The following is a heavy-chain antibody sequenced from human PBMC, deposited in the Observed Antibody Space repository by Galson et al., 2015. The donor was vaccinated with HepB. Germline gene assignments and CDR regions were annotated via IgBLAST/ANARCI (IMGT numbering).Heavy chain of an antibody. CDR1: RFTFSDHY. CDR2: IRNKPNSYTT. J-gene: IGHJ4*02. CDR3: ARPSSGTKYSFDY. V-gene: IGHV3-72*01. Sequence: SLRLSCAASRFTFSDHYMDWVRQAPGRGLEWIGRIRNKPNSYTTEYAASVKGRFTISRDDSKDSLYLQMNSLKTEDTAVYYCARPSSGTKYSFDYWGQGTLVTVSS. D-gene: IGHD1-14*01.